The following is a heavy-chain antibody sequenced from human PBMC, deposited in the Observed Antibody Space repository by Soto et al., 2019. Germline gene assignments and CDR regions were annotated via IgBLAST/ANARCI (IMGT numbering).Heavy chain of an antibody. V-gene: IGHV3-30*18. CDR1: GFTFSSYG. Sequence: GGSLRLSCAASGFTFSSYGMHWVRQAPGKGLEWVAVISYDGSNKYYADSVKGRFTISRDNSKNTLYLQMNSLRAEDTAVYYCAKDQIGSSFYYYGMDVWGQGTTVTVSS. CDR3: AKDQIGSSFYYYGMDV. J-gene: IGHJ6*02. CDR2: ISYDGSNK. D-gene: IGHD6-6*01.